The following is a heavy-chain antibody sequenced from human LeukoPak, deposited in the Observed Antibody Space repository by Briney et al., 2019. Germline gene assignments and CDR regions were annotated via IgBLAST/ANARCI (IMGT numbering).Heavy chain of an antibody. D-gene: IGHD3-10*01. Sequence: ASVKVSCKASGYTFTSYYMHWVRQAPGQGLEWMGIINPSGGSTSYAQKFQGRVTMTRDTSTSTVYMELSSLRSEDTAVYYCAREIGTSGKHDYYGMDVWGQGTTVTVSS. V-gene: IGHV1-46*01. J-gene: IGHJ6*02. CDR1: GYTFTSYY. CDR3: AREIGTSGKHDYYGMDV. CDR2: INPSGGST.